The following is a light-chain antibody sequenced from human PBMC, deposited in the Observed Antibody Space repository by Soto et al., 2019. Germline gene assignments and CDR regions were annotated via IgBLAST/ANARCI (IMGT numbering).Light chain of an antibody. CDR2: DAS. CDR3: QHYKMYSPWT. CDR1: QTISIW. Sequence: DIQMTQSPSTLSASVGDRFTMACRSRQTISIWLAWYQQKPGKAPKLLIYDASILESGVPSRFSGSGSGTEFTLTISSLQPDDFATYYCQHYKMYSPWTFGQGTKVDIK. V-gene: IGKV1-5*01. J-gene: IGKJ1*01.